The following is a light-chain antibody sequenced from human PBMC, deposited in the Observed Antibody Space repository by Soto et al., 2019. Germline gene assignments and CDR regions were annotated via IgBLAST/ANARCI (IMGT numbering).Light chain of an antibody. CDR2: DVS. V-gene: IGKV3-11*01. CDR1: QSVTSS. CDR3: QQRTTWPT. J-gene: IGKJ4*01. Sequence: IVLTQSPATLSLSPGDRATLSCRASQSVTSSLAWFQQQPGQAPRLLIYDVSRRATAIPARFSGSGSGTDFTLTISSLEPEDFAVYYCQQRTTWPTFGGGTKVEIK.